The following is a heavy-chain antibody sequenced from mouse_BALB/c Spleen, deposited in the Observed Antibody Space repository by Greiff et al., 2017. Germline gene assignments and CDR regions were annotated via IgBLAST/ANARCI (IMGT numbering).Heavy chain of an antibody. D-gene: IGHD2-1*01. Sequence: VQLQQSGPGLVQPSQSLSITCTVSGFSLTSYGVHWVRQSPGKGLEWLGVIWSGGSTDYNAAFISRLSISKDNSKSQVFFKMNSLQANDTAIYYCARNSDYGNYEAWFAYWGQGTLVTVSA. CDR2: IWSGGST. CDR3: ARNSDYGNYEAWFAY. CDR1: GFSLTSYG. V-gene: IGHV2-2*02. J-gene: IGHJ3*01.